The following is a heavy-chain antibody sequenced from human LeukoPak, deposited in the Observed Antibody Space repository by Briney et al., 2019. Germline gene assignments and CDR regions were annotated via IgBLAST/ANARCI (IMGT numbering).Heavy chain of an antibody. V-gene: IGHV4-59*01. J-gene: IGHJ4*02. CDR2: IHSTEST. Sequence: SETLSLTCTVSGGSISSYYWSWIRQPPGKGLEWVGYIHSTESTIYNPSLKSRVTISVDTSKNQFSLKLSAVTAADTAVYYCVRDVYGDPFDYWGQGTLVTVSS. CDR1: GGSISSYY. D-gene: IGHD4-17*01. CDR3: VRDVYGDPFDY.